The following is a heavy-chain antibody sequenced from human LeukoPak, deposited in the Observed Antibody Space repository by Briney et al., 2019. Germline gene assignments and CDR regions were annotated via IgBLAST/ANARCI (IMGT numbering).Heavy chain of an antibody. V-gene: IGHV4-34*01. CDR2: INHSGST. Sequence: NPSETLSLTCAVYGGSFSGYYWSWIRQPPGKGLEWIGEINHSGSTNYNPSLKSRVTISVDTSKNQFSLKLSSVTAADTAVYYCARNVRGYSYGYGDYWGQGTLVIVSS. CDR1: GGSFSGYY. CDR3: ARNVRGYSYGYGDY. D-gene: IGHD5-18*01. J-gene: IGHJ4*02.